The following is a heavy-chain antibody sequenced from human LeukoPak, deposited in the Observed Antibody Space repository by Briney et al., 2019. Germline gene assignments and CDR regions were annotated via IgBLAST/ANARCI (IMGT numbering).Heavy chain of an antibody. D-gene: IGHD3-22*01. CDR2: INPSSGGT. CDR3: ARTNYYDSSGYFLGY. CDR1: GYSFTGYY. J-gene: IGHJ4*02. V-gene: IGHV1-2*02. Sequence: ASVKVSCKASGYSFTGYYVHWVRKAPGQGLEWMGWINPSSGGTNYAQNLQGRATMTRDTSISTAYMELRSLRSDDAAVYYCARTNYYDSSGYFLGYWGQGTLVTVSS.